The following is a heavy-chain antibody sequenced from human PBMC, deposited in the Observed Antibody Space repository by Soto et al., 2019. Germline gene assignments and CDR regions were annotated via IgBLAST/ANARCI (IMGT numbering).Heavy chain of an antibody. Sequence: SETLSLTCAVSGYSISSGYYWGWIRQPPGKGLEWIGSIYHSGSTYYNPSLKSRVTISVDTSKNQFSLKLSSVTAADTAVYYCAREDSSSWYVYWGQGPLVTVSS. D-gene: IGHD6-13*01. V-gene: IGHV4-38-2*02. CDR2: IYHSGST. CDR3: AREDSSSWYVY. J-gene: IGHJ4*02. CDR1: GYSISSGYY.